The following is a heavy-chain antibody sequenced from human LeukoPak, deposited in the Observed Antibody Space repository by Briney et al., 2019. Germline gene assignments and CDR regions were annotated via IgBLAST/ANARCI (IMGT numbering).Heavy chain of an antibody. CDR3: ARGDAFSGDH. CDR1: GFSFTNFW. CDR2: IHPEGNEK. J-gene: IGHJ4*02. V-gene: IGHV3-7*04. Sequence: PGGSLRLSCAVSGFSFTNFWMNWVRQAPGRGLEWVANIHPEGNEKYHVESVKGRFTISRDNTKNLLFLQMNGLRVEDTAVYYCARGDAFSGDHWGQGTLVTVSS.